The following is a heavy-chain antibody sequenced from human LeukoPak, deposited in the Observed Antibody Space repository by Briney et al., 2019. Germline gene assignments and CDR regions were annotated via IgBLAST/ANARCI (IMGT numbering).Heavy chain of an antibody. CDR3: AKDPKDNSAS. V-gene: IGHV3-23*01. Sequence: GGSLRLSCAASGFTFSNYAMSWVRQAPRRGLEWVSTISSSGGTTYYADSVKGRFTISRDNSKNTLYLQMNNLRAEDTAVYYCAKDPKDNSASWGLGTLVTVSS. D-gene: IGHD1-1*01. CDR1: GFTFSNYA. CDR2: ISSSGGTT. J-gene: IGHJ5*02.